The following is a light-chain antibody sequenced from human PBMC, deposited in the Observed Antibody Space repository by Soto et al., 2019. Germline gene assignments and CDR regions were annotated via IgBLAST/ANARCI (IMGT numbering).Light chain of an antibody. J-gene: IGLJ1*01. CDR1: SSNIGSNY. V-gene: IGLV1-51*02. CDR2: END. Sequence: QSALTQPPSVSAAPGQKVTISCSGSSSNIGSNYVSWYQQAPGTAPKLLIYENDKRPSGIPDRFSGSKSGTSATLGVTGLQIGDEADYYCGTWDSSLSAHVFATGTKVTVL. CDR3: GTWDSSLSAHV.